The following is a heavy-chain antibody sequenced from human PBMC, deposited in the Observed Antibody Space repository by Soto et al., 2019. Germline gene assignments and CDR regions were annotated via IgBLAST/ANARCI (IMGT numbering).Heavy chain of an antibody. J-gene: IGHJ3*02. CDR3: ARGDYAKAFDI. V-gene: IGHV4-28*03. CDR1: GYSISSSNW. Sequence: SETLSLTCAGSGYSISSSNWWGWIRQPPGKGLEWIGNIYYSGSAYYNPSLKSRVTMSVDTSKNQFSLKLTSVTAVDTAVYYCARGDYAKAFDIWGQGTTVTVSS. D-gene: IGHD2-2*01. CDR2: IYYSGSA.